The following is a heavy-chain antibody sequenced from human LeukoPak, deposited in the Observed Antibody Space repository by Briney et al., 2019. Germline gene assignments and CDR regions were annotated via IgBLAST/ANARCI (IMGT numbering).Heavy chain of an antibody. V-gene: IGHV4-61*09. J-gene: IGHJ5*02. Sequence: PSQTLSLTCTVSGDSISSGGYYWSWIRQPAGKGLEWIGHIYTSVNTNYSPSLKSRVTISIDTSKNQFSLKLNSVTAADTAVYYCARRHCSTNSCRGFDPWGQGTLVTVSS. CDR3: ARRHCSTNSCRGFDP. CDR2: IYTSVNT. D-gene: IGHD2-2*01. CDR1: GDSISSGGYY.